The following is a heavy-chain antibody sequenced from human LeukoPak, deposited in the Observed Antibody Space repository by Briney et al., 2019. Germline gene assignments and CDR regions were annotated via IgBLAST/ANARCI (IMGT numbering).Heavy chain of an antibody. Sequence: GGSLRLSCAASGFTFSSYSMNWVRQAPGKGLEWVSSISSSSSYIYCADSVKGRFTISRDNAKNSLYLQMNSLRAEDTAVYYCAVSPTLNYGMDVWGQGTTVTVSS. V-gene: IGHV3-21*01. CDR3: AVSPTLNYGMDV. J-gene: IGHJ6*02. D-gene: IGHD3-16*01. CDR1: GFTFSSYS. CDR2: ISSSSSYI.